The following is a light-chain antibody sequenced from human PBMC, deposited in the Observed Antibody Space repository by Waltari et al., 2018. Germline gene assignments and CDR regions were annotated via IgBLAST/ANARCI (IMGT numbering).Light chain of an antibody. V-gene: IGLV2-14*03. CDR2: HVS. Sequence: QSGLTQPASVSGFSGQAGTNSWPGSRRYVWYHGHVSWYQKQPDRAPRLIIFHVSHRPSGVSNRFSASKSGNTASLTISGLRTEDEADYYCASYTSDVWVFAGGTKLTVL. CDR1: RRYVWYHGH. J-gene: IGLJ3*02. CDR3: ASYTSDVWV.